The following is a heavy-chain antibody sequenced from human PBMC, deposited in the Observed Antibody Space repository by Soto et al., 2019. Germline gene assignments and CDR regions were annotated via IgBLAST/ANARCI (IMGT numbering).Heavy chain of an antibody. V-gene: IGHV3-13*01. D-gene: IGHD3-10*01. Sequence: GGSLRLSCAASGFTFSSYDMHWVRQATGKGLEWVSAIGTAGDTYYPGSVKGRFTISRENAKNSLYLQMNSLRAEDTAVYYCARGTMVRGALGVDYWGQGTLVTVSS. CDR1: GFTFSSYD. J-gene: IGHJ4*02. CDR3: ARGTMVRGALGVDY. CDR2: IGTAGDT.